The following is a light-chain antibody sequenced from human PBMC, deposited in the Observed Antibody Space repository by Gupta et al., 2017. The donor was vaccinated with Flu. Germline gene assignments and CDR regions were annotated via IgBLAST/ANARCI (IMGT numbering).Light chain of an antibody. CDR2: YAA. V-gene: IGKV3-11*02. Sequence: EIVLTQSPATLSLSPGERATLSCSASQSVSSDFAWYQQQPGQAPRLLLYYAANRDTGIAARFSGSGCGRNLSLTISSREQEDFAVYYCQQHSNWPPLTFGRGTKVDIK. CDR3: QQHSNWPPLT. CDR1: QSVSSD. J-gene: IGKJ4*01.